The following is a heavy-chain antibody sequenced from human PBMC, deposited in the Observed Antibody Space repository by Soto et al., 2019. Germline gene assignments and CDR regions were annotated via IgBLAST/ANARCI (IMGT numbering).Heavy chain of an antibody. CDR2: INGGTGQT. CDR1: GCTSTTHA. D-gene: IGHD1-1*01. Sequence: ASLKGSSEASGCTSTTHAMHWVRQAPGQSLEWMGWINGGTGQTKHSQRFQGRVNITRDTSASTAYMELSSLRSEDTAVYYCARGKGMEENYYYYGLDIWGQGTTVTVSS. CDR3: ARGKGMEENYYYYGLDI. J-gene: IGHJ6*02. V-gene: IGHV1-3*01.